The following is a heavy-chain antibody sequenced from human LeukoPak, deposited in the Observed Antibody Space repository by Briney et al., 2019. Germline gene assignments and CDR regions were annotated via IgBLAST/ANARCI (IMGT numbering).Heavy chain of an antibody. CDR3: ARDHNYAFDN. J-gene: IGHJ4*02. Sequence: PGGPLRLSCAASGFPFNDYSMNWVRQAPGKGLEWISYIGISSGNTKYADSVKGRFTISGDNAKNSLYLQMNNLRVEDTAVYYCARDHNYAFDNWGQGTLVTVSS. CDR2: IGISSGNT. V-gene: IGHV3-48*04. CDR1: GFPFNDYS. D-gene: IGHD1-1*01.